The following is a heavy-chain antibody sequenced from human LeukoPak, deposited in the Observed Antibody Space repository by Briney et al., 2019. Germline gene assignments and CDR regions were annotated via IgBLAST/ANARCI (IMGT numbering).Heavy chain of an antibody. D-gene: IGHD3-22*01. J-gene: IGHJ4*02. CDR2: ISYDERNA. CDR1: GFTFSSYA. Sequence: SGGSLRLSCAASGFTFSSYAMHWVRRAPGKGLEWVAVISYDERNAYYADSVKGRFTISRDNSKSTLYLQMNSLRAEDTAVYYCARDPGSSGYKGGDCWGQGTLVTVSS. V-gene: IGHV3-30*04. CDR3: ARDPGSSGYKGGDC.